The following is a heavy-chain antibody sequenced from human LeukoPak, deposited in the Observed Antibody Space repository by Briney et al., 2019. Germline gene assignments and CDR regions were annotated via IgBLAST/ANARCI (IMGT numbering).Heavy chain of an antibody. J-gene: IGHJ4*02. D-gene: IGHD2-15*01. Sequence: SETLSLTCTVSGGSISSGDYYWSWIRQPPGKGLEWIGSIYYSGSTYYNPSLKSRVTISVDTSKNQFSLKLSSVTAADTAVYYCARHDAGGYCSGGSCYSGHFDYWGQGTLVTVSS. V-gene: IGHV4-39*01. CDR1: GGSISSGDYY. CDR3: ARHDAGGYCSGGSCYSGHFDY. CDR2: IYYSGST.